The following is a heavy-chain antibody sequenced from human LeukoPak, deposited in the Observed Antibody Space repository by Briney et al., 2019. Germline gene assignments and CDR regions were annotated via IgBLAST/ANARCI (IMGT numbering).Heavy chain of an antibody. D-gene: IGHD1-26*01. CDR1: GFTFSQYW. CDR2: MNIDGSEK. Sequence: GGSLKLSCAASGFTFSQYWMGWVRQAPGKRPEWVANMNIDGSEKHYADSVKGRFFISRDNARNLVYLQMASLRVEDTAIYYCARDPVEWELLLDSWGQGTPVTVSS. V-gene: IGHV3-7*03. CDR3: ARDPVEWELLLDS. J-gene: IGHJ4*02.